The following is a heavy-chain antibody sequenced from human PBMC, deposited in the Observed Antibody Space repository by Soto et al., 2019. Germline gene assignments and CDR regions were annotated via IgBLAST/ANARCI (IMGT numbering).Heavy chain of an antibody. CDR2: INGSSATM. D-gene: IGHD2-15*01. CDR3: ARGDRFRCSGDRCFSDGLFLS. CDR1: GFTFGIYS. J-gene: IGHJ5*02. Sequence: EVQLVESGGGLVQRGGSLRLSCAASGFTFGIYSMNWVRQAPGKGLEWVSYINGSSATMYYADSVKGRFIISRDNADNSLYQQMNSLRDAETAVYYCARGDRFRCSGDRCFSDGLFLSWGQGTLVTVSS. V-gene: IGHV3-48*02.